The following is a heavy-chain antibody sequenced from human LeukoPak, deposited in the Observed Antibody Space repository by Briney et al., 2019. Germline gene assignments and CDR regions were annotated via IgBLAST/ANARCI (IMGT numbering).Heavy chain of an antibody. CDR1: GFTFSSYA. J-gene: IGHJ4*02. V-gene: IGHV3-30*04. CDR2: VSYDGSNK. D-gene: IGHD3-10*01. CDR3: ARDPSYYGSGSYYNC. Sequence: GGSLRLSCAASGFTFSSYAMHWVRQAPGKGLEWVAVVSYDGSNKYYADSVKGRFTISRDNSKNTLYLQMNSLRAEDTAVYYCARDPSYYGSGSYYNCWGQGTLVTVSS.